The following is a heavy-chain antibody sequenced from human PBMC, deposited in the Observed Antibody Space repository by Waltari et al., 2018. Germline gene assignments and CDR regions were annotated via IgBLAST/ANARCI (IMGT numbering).Heavy chain of an antibody. Sequence: QVQLVQSGAEVKKPGASVKVSCTASGHTFTSYYMHWVRQAPGQGPEWMGLINPRGGTTTYAQKFQGRVTMSRDTSTSTVYMQLSSLRSEDTAVYYCAIYSSCFRRFDPWGQGTLVTVSS. CDR2: INPRGGTT. CDR1: GHTFTSYY. J-gene: IGHJ5*02. CDR3: AIYSSCFRRFDP. V-gene: IGHV1-46*03. D-gene: IGHD3-22*01.